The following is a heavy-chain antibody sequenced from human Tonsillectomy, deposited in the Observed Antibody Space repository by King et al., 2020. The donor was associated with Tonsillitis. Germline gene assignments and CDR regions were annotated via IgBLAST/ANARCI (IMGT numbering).Heavy chain of an antibody. CDR3: ASHYRGGVISYFES. CDR2: IYYSGST. J-gene: IGHJ4*02. D-gene: IGHD3-16*01. V-gene: IGHV4-39*07. Sequence: QLQESGPGLVKPSETLSLTCTVCGGSITSSSYYWGWIRQPPGKGLEWIGSIYYSGSTYYNPSLKSRVTISVDTSKNQFSLKLSSVTAADTAVYYCASHYRGGVISYFESWGQGTLAT. CDR1: GGSITSSSYY.